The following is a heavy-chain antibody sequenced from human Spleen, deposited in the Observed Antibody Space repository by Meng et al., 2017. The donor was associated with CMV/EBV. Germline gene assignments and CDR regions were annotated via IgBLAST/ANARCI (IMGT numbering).Heavy chain of an antibody. V-gene: IGHV4-39*01. D-gene: IGHD6-6*01. CDR1: GGSISSSSYY. J-gene: IGHJ4*02. CDR3: ARRKSSIAD. CDR2: IYYSGST. Sequence: SETLSLTCTVSGGSISSSSYYWGWIRQPPGKGLEWIGSIYYSGSTYYNPSLKSRVTISVDTSKNQFSLKLSSVTAADTAVYYCARRKSSIADWGQGTLVTVSS.